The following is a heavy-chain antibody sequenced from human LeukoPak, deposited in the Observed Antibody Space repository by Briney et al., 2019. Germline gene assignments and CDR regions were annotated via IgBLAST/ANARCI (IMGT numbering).Heavy chain of an antibody. Sequence: GGSLRLSCAASGFTLGSYWMHWVRQVPGKRLVWVSRINSDGSATTYADSVKGRFTISRDNAKNTLYLQMNSLRAEDTAVYYCARGSRFTDYWGQGTLVTVSS. V-gene: IGHV3-74*01. J-gene: IGHJ4*02. CDR3: ARGSRFTDY. D-gene: IGHD3-10*01. CDR2: INSDGSAT. CDR1: GFTLGSYW.